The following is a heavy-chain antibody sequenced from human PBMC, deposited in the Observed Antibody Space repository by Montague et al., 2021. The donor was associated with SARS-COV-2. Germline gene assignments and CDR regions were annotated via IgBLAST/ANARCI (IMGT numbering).Heavy chain of an antibody. J-gene: IGHJ5*02. D-gene: IGHD6-19*01. CDR3: AHSKSSGWYGDWFDP. Sequence: PALVKPTQTLPLTCTFSGFSLSTSGVGVGWIRQPPGKALEWLALIYWDDDKRYSPSLKSRLTITKDTTKNQVVLTMTNMDPVDTATYYCAHSKSSGWYGDWFDPWGQGTLVTVSS. V-gene: IGHV2-5*02. CDR2: IYWDDDK. CDR1: GFSLSTSGVG.